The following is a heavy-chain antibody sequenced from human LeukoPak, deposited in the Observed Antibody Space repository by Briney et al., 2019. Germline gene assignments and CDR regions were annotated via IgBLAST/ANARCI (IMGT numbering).Heavy chain of an antibody. V-gene: IGHV1-2*02. CDR1: GYTFTGYY. J-gene: IGHJ5*02. CDR2: ITPNSGGT. Sequence: ASVKVSCKASGYTFTGYYMHWVRQAPGQGLEWTGWITPNSGGTNYAQKFQGRVTMTRDTSISTAYMELSRLRSDDTAVYYCARDPYYDFWSGVFDPWGQGTLVTVSS. D-gene: IGHD3-3*01. CDR3: ARDPYYDFWSGVFDP.